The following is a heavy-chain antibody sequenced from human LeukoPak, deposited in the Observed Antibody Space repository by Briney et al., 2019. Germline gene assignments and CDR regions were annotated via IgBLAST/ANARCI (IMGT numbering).Heavy chain of an antibody. CDR3: ARVARAYSSSGAFDI. V-gene: IGHV3-9*01. CDR2: ISWNSGSI. J-gene: IGHJ3*02. CDR1: GFTFDDYA. Sequence: GGSLRLSCAASGFTFDDYAMHWVRQAPGKGLEWVSGISWNSGSIGYADSVKGRFTISRDNSKNTLYLQMNSLRAEDTAVYYCARVARAYSSSGAFDIWGQGTMVTVSS. D-gene: IGHD6-6*01.